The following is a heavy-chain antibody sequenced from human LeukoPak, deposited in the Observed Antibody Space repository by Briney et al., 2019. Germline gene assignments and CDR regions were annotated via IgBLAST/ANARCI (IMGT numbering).Heavy chain of an antibody. CDR2: INHSGST. CDR1: GVSFSGYY. V-gene: IGHV4-34*01. Sequence: PSETLSLTCAVYGVSFSGYYWSWIRQPPGKGLEWIGEINHSGSTNYNPSLKSRVTISVDTSKNQFSLKLSSVTAADTAVYYCARSKSMISRAFDIWGQGTMVTVSS. D-gene: IGHD3-22*01. J-gene: IGHJ3*02. CDR3: ARSKSMISRAFDI.